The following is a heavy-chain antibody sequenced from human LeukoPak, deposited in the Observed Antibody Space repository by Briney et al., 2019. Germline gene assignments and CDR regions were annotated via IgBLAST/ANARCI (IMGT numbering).Heavy chain of an antibody. CDR1: GYTFTAYY. CDR2: INPKNGDT. Sequence: ASVKVSCKASGYTFTAYYIHWVRQAPGQGLEWMGRINPKNGDTNYAQKFQDRVTMTRDTSMSAAYMEISRLTYDDTAVYYCARAVAAAGTLDYYYYYMDVWGKGTKVTISS. J-gene: IGHJ6*03. V-gene: IGHV1-2*06. CDR3: ARAVAAAGTLDYYYYYMDV. D-gene: IGHD6-13*01.